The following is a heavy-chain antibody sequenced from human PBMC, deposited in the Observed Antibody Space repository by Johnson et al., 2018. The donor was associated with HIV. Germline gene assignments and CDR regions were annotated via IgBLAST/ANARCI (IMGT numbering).Heavy chain of an antibody. V-gene: IGHV3-7*01. D-gene: IGHD1-7*01. CDR1: GFTFSNYW. CDR3: AKDSGANWNYGAFDI. J-gene: IGHJ3*02. CDR2: IKEDGSET. Sequence: MLLVESGGGLVQPGGSLRLSCAASGFTFSNYWMSWVRQAPGRALEWVANIKEDGSETYYMASVKGRFTISRDNAENSLFLQMSSLRAEDTAVYYCAKDSGANWNYGAFDIWGQGTMVTVSS.